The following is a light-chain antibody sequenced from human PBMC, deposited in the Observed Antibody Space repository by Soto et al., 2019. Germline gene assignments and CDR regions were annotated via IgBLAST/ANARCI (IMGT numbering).Light chain of an antibody. CDR1: QSVNNN. CDR3: QQYNNLPPDT. V-gene: IGKV3-15*01. J-gene: IGKJ2*01. CDR2: GAS. Sequence: EIILTQSPASLSVSPGERATLSCRASQSVNNNLAWYQQKPGQAPRLLIYGASTRATGIPGRFRGSVSGSEFTLTITSLQSEDFAVYFCQQYNNLPPDTFGQGTKLEI.